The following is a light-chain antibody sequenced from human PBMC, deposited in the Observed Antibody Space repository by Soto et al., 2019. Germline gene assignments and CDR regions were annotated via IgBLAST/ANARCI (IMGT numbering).Light chain of an antibody. J-gene: IGLJ2*01. V-gene: IGLV2-14*01. CDR2: EVS. CDR3: SSYTSSSTLVV. CDR1: SSDVGGYNY. Sequence: QYALTQPASVSGSPGQSITISCTGTSSDVGGYNYVSWYQQHPGKAPKLMIYEVSNRPSGVSNRFSGCKSGNTASLTISGLQAEDEADYYCSSYTSSSTLVVFGGGTKLTVL.